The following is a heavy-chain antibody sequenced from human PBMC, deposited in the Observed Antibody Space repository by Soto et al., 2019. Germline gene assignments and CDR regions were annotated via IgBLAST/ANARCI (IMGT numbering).Heavy chain of an antibody. V-gene: IGHV4-31*03. Sequence: QVQLQESGPGLVKPSQTLSLTCTVSGGSISSGGYYWSWIRQHPGKGLEWIGYIYYSGSTYYNPSLKVRVNISVDTSKKQFSLKLSSVTAADTAVYYCARVRDCSGGSCYRKGAFDIWGQGTMVTVSS. CDR1: GGSISSGGYY. D-gene: IGHD2-15*01. CDR3: ARVRDCSGGSCYRKGAFDI. J-gene: IGHJ3*02. CDR2: IYYSGST.